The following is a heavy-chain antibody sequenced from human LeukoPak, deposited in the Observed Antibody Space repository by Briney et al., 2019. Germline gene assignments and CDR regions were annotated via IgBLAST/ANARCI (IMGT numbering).Heavy chain of an antibody. J-gene: IGHJ4*02. D-gene: IGHD2-15*01. CDR3: ARDSGGGSCGGDY. CDR1: GFTFSSYS. Sequence: GGSLRLSCAASGFTFSSYSMNWVRQAPGKGLEWVSSISSSSSYIYYADSVKGRFTISRDNAKNSLYLQMNSLRAEDTAVYYCARDSGGGSCGGDYWGQGTLVTVSS. V-gene: IGHV3-21*01. CDR2: ISSSSSYI.